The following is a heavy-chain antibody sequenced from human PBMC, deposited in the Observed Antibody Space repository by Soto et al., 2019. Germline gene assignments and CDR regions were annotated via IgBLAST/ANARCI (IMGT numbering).Heavy chain of an antibody. CDR1: GFTFSSYW. J-gene: IGHJ4*02. D-gene: IGHD5-18*01. CDR3: ARDVQLQSFDY. CDR2: INSDGSST. Sequence: PGGSLRLSCAASGFTFSSYWMHWVRQAPGKGLVWVSRINSDGSSTSYADSVKGRFTASRDNAKNTLYLQMNSLGAEDTAVYYCARDVQLQSFDYWGQGTLVTVSS. V-gene: IGHV3-74*01.